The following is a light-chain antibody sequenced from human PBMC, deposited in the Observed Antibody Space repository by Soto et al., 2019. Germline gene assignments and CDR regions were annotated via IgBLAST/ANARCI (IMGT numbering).Light chain of an antibody. CDR2: GAS. J-gene: IGKJ1*01. CDR3: QQYKKWPXT. V-gene: IGKV3-15*01. Sequence: KMMTQSPDPPFVSPREKANPSCRASQSISSDLAWYQQKPGQAPRLLIYGASTRATGVPARVSGSGSGTEFTLTLSSLQSEDFAVYYCQQYKKWPXTFGQGTKV. CDR1: QSISSD.